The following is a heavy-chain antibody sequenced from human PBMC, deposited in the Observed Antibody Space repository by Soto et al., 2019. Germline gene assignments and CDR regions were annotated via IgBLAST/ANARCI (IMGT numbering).Heavy chain of an antibody. V-gene: IGHV4-4*02. CDR1: GGSISSSNW. CDR2: IYHSGST. Sequence: QVQLQESGPGLVKPSGTLSLTCAVSGGSISSSNWWSWVRQPPGKGLEWIGEIYHSGSTNYNPSLTSRVTISVDKSTNHFSLKLGSVTAADTAVYYCARERVGAMGYFDLWGRGTLVTVSS. J-gene: IGHJ2*01. D-gene: IGHD1-26*01. CDR3: ARERVGAMGYFDL.